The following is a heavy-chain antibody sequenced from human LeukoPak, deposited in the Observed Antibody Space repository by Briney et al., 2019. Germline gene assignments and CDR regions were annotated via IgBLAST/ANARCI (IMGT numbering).Heavy chain of an antibody. D-gene: IGHD1-26*01. CDR1: GFTVSSNY. Sequence: GGSLRLSCAASGFTVSSNYMSWVRQAPGKGLEWVSVIYSGGSTYYADSVKGRFTISRDNSKNTLYLQMNSLRAEDTAVYYCARDARELLQASYYYYYYGMDVWGQGTTVTVSS. CDR3: ARDARELLQASYYYYYYGMDV. J-gene: IGHJ6*02. V-gene: IGHV3-66*01. CDR2: IYSGGST.